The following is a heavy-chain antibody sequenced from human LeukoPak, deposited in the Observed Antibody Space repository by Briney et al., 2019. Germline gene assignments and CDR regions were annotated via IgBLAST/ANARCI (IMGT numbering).Heavy chain of an antibody. V-gene: IGHV3-23*01. D-gene: IGHD3-10*01. CDR3: ARGSSGSYYNSRFDY. CDR2: ISGSGGSP. CDR1: GFTFSGYA. Sequence: LSCAASGFTFSGYAMSWVRQAPGKGLEWVSAISGSGGSPYYADSVKGRFTISRDNSQNMQYLQMNSLRAEDTAVYYCARGSSGSYYNSRFDYWGQGTLVTVSS. J-gene: IGHJ4*02.